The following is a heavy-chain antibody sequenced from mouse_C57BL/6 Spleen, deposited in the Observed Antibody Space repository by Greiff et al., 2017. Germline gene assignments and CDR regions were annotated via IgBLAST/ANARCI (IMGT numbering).Heavy chain of an antibody. D-gene: IGHD2-1*01. J-gene: IGHJ3*01. CDR1: GFTFSDYG. CDR2: ISSGSSTI. V-gene: IGHV5-17*01. CDR3: AGGNYAWFAY. Sequence: EVKVEESGGGLVKPGGSLKLSCAASGFTFSDYGMHWVRQAPEKGLEWVAYISSGSSTIYYADTVKGRFTISRDNAKNTLFLQMTSLRSEDTAMYYCAGGNYAWFAYWGQGTLVTVSA.